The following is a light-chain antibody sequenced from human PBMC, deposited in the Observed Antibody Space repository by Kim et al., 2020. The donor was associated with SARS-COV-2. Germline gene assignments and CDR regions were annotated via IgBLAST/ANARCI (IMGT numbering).Light chain of an antibody. CDR3: HSYAATWV. J-gene: IGLJ3*02. CDR1: SSDVGSYNY. CDR2: DVT. Sequence: QSALTQPASVSGSPGQSITISCTGTSSDVGSYNYVSWYQHHPGKAPKLIIFDVTKRPSGISTRFSGSKSGNTASLTISGLLSEDEASYYCHSYAATWVFGGGTQLTVL. V-gene: IGLV2-14*03.